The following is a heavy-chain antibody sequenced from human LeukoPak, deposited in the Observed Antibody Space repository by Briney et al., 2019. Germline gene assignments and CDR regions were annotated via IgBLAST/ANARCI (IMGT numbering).Heavy chain of an antibody. CDR3: ARDSDKYSGSRYYNYYYMDV. CDR2: IRYDGSNK. D-gene: IGHD1-26*01. J-gene: IGHJ6*03. Sequence: GGSLRLSCAASGFTFSTYGMHWVRQAPGKGLEWVAFIRYDGSNKYYTDSVKGRFTISRDDSKSTLYLQMSSLRAEDTAVYFCARDSDKYSGSRYYNYYYMDVWGKGTTVTVSS. CDR1: GFTFSTYG. V-gene: IGHV3-30*02.